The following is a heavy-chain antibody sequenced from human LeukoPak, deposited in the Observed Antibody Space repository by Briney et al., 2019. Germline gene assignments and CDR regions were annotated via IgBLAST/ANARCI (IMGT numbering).Heavy chain of an antibody. Sequence: LPGGSLRLSCAASGFTFSSYAMSWVRQAPGKGLEWVSGIGGSGSRTYYADSVKGRFTISRDNSKNTMYLQMNSLRAEDTAVYYCAKRDGSTSSWFDYWGQGTLVTVSS. D-gene: IGHD6-6*01. CDR1: GFTFSSYA. CDR2: IGGSGSRT. V-gene: IGHV3-23*01. CDR3: AKRDGSTSSWFDY. J-gene: IGHJ4*02.